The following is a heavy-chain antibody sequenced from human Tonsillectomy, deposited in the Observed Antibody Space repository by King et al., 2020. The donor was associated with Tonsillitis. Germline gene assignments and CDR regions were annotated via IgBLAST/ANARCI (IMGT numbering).Heavy chain of an antibody. D-gene: IGHD4-17*01. CDR3: AKVSDYGDYFDY. CDR2: IRYDGSNR. J-gene: IGHJ4*02. V-gene: IGHV3-30*02. CDR1: GFTFSSYG. Sequence: VQLVESGGGVVQPGGSLRLSCAASGFTFSSYGMHWVRQAPGKGLEWVAFIRYDGSNRYYAVSVKGRFTVSRDNSKNTLYLQMNSLRADDTAVYYCAKVSDYGDYFDYWGQGILVTVSS.